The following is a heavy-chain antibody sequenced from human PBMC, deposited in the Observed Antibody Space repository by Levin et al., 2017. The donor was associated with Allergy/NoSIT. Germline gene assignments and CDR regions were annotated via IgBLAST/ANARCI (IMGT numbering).Heavy chain of an antibody. J-gene: IGHJ4*02. V-gene: IGHV3-48*03. CDR1: GFTFSSYE. CDR2: ISSSGSTI. D-gene: IGHD1-26*01. Sequence: PGGSLRLSCAASGFTFSSYEMNWVRQAPGKGLEWVSYISSSGSTIYYADSVKGRFTISRDNAKNSLYLQMNSLRAEDTAVYYCARDRRLIVGATTFFDYWGQGTLVTVSS. CDR3: ARDRRLIVGATTFFDY.